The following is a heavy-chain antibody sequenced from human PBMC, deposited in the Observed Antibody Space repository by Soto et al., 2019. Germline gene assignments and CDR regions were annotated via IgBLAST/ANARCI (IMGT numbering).Heavy chain of an antibody. J-gene: IGHJ4*02. CDR1: RFTFCNYA. CDR2: VSGSGGST. V-gene: IGHV3-23*01. D-gene: IGHD3-10*01. CDR3: AKGGEWFGEPNLDY. Sequence: RGSLRLSCAASRFTFCNYAMNWVRQAPGKGLEWVSTVSGSGGSTYYTDSVKGRFTISRDNSKNTLYLQMNSLRAEDTAVYYCAKGGEWFGEPNLDYWGQGTLVTVSS.